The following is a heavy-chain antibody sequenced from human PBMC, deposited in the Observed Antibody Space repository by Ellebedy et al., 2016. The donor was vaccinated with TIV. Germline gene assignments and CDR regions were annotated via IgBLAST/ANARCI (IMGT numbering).Heavy chain of an antibody. V-gene: IGHV3-30*01. CDR2: LSYDGSNE. J-gene: IGHJ4*02. CDR3: FDD. Sequence: PGGSLRLSCVASGFTFSSYTMHWVRQAPGKGLEWVAALSYDGSNEYYGDSVQGRFTISRDSSKKTLYLQMNNLRAEDTAVYYVFDDWGQGTLVTVSS. CDR1: GFTFSSYT.